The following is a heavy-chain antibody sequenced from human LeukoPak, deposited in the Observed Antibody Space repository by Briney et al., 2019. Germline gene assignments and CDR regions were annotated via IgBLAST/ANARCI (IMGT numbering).Heavy chain of an antibody. CDR3: AKEARRLAHCSDTSCAPYGH. J-gene: IGHJ4*02. CDR2: IRFDGGNK. D-gene: IGHD2-2*01. CDR1: GFTFSSFS. Sequence: GGSLRLSCAASGFTFSSFSMNWVRQAPGKGLEWVTFIRFDGGNKYYADSAKGRFTVSRDNSKNTLYLQMNSLRVDDSAMYYCAKEARRLAHCSDTSCAPYGHWGQGTLVTVSS. V-gene: IGHV3-30*02.